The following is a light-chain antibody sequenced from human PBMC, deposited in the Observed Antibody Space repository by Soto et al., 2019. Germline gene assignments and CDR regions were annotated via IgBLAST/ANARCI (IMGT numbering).Light chain of an antibody. J-gene: IGKJ5*01. Sequence: EIVLTQSPGTLSLSPGERATLSCRASQSVSSSYLAWYQQKPGQAPRLLIYGASSRATGIPDRFSGSGSGTDFTITISRLEPEDFAVYYCQQYGSSPGFGQGTRLEIK. CDR2: GAS. V-gene: IGKV3-20*01. CDR3: QQYGSSPG. CDR1: QSVSSSY.